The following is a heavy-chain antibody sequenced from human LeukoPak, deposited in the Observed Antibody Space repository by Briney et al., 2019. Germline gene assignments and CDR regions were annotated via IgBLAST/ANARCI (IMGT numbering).Heavy chain of an antibody. V-gene: IGHV3-48*01. CDR2: ISSSSDTI. D-gene: IGHD4-11*01. J-gene: IGHJ4*02. CDR3: VRRRKAGYALLTS. Sequence: PGGSLTLSCPASGLTLRQYARNWVRQARAKGRDGMAHISSSSDTIYFAAPVKGRFTISRDNAKTSLYLQMNSLRGEDTAIYYCVRRRKAGYALLTSWGRGTLVTVSS. CDR1: GLTLRQYA.